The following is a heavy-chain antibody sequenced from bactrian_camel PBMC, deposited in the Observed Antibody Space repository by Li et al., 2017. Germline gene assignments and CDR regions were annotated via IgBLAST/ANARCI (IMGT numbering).Heavy chain of an antibody. D-gene: IGHD2*01. V-gene: IGHV3S63*01. CDR1: GFTFDDSD. CDR2: LDADGST. Sequence: HVQLVESGGGSVQAGETLRLSCTASGFTFDDSDMGWYRQAPGKERDLVSRLDADGSTTYADSVKGRFTISRDNAKNTLYLQMNSLEPEDTAMYYCYIHHVRGPEWPCVKYDAWGQGTQVTVS. J-gene: IGHJ4*01. CDR3: YIHHVRGPEWPCVKYDA.